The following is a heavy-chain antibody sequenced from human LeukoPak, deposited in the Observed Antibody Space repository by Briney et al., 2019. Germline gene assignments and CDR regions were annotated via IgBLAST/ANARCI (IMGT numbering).Heavy chain of an antibody. CDR1: GYTFTGYY. CDR3: ARDHTVRFGEISLFQMQSNWFDP. D-gene: IGHD3-10*01. J-gene: IGHJ5*02. V-gene: IGHV1-2*02. Sequence: ASVKVSCKASGYTFTGYYMHWVRQAPGQGLEWMGWINPNSGGTNYAQKFQGRVTMTRDTSISTAYMELSRLRSDDTAVYYCARDHTVRFGEISLFQMQSNWFDPWGQGTLVTVSS. CDR2: INPNSGGT.